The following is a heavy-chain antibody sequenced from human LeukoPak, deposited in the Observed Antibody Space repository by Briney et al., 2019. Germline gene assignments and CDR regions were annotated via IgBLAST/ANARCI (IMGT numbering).Heavy chain of an antibody. Sequence: GESLKISCKASGYSFRHYWINWVRQMPGKGLEWMGIIYPGDSDTRYSPSFQGQVTISADKSINTAYLQWSSLKASDTAMYYCARQHGSGSYYSRAIDYWGQGTLVTVSS. D-gene: IGHD3-10*01. J-gene: IGHJ4*02. CDR1: GYSFRHYW. V-gene: IGHV5-51*01. CDR2: IYPGDSDT. CDR3: ARQHGSGSYYSRAIDY.